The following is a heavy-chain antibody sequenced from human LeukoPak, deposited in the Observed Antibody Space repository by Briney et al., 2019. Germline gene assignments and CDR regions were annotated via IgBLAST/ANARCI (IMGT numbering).Heavy chain of an antibody. J-gene: IGHJ4*02. CDR1: GFTFSSYE. Sequence: PGGSLRLSCAASGFTFSSYEMNWVRQAPGKGLEWVSYISSSGSTIYYADSVKGRFTIPRDNAKNSLYLQMNSLRAEDTAVYYCARSYYNWNDFLDYWGQGTLVTVSS. V-gene: IGHV3-48*03. CDR2: ISSSGSTI. D-gene: IGHD1-20*01. CDR3: ARSYYNWNDFLDY.